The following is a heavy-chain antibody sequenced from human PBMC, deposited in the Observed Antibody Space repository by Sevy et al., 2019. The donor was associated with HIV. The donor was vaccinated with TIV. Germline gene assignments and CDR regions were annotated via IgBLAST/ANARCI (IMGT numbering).Heavy chain of an antibody. Sequence: SETLSLTCTVSGASISSYYWSWIRQPPGKGLEWVGYIYYNGRTNYNPSLKSRVTISVDTSKNQFSLKLISVTAADTAVYYCARSLADYYYGMVVWGQGTTVTVSS. CDR1: GASISSYY. J-gene: IGHJ6*02. V-gene: IGHV4-59*01. CDR2: IYYNGRT. CDR3: ARSLADYYYGMVV.